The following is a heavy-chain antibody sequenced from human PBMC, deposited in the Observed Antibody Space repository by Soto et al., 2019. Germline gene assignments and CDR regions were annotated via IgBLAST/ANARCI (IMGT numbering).Heavy chain of an antibody. Sequence: ASVKVSCKASGYTFTSYGISWVRQAPGQGLEWMGWISAYNGNTKYAQKLQGRVTMTTDTSTSTAYMELRSLRSDDTAVYYCARERRAYGDSHDAFDIWGQGTMVTVSS. V-gene: IGHV1-18*01. CDR3: ARERRAYGDSHDAFDI. CDR2: ISAYNGNT. J-gene: IGHJ3*02. D-gene: IGHD4-17*01. CDR1: GYTFTSYG.